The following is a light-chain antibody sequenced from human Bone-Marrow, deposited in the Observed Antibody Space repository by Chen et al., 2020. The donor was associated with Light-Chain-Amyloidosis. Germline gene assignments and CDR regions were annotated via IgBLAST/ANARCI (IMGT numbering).Light chain of an antibody. CDR2: AGS. J-gene: IGKJ4*01. Sequence: DIQMTQPPASLSASVGDRVTSNCRAREDIRSYLNWYQQKPGKAPKSLINAGSSLLSGVPSRFRGRGSGTEFTLTIISLQPEDFATYYCQHSDSRSGITYGGGTKVEIK. CDR3: QHSDSRSGIT. V-gene: IGKV1-39*01. CDR1: EDIRSY.